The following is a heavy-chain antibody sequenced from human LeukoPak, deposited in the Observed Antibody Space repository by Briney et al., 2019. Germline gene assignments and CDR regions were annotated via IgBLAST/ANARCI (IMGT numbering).Heavy chain of an antibody. V-gene: IGHV3-21*01. D-gene: IGHD3-22*01. CDR1: GFTISSYS. J-gene: IGHJ3*02. CDR3: ARGTHYYDSSGNWDDGGEDFDI. CDR2: ISSSSSYI. Sequence: KAGGSLRLSCAASGFTISSYSMNWVRQAPGKGLEWVSSISSSSSYIYYADSVKGRFTISRDNAKNSLYLQMNSLRAEDTAVYYCARGTHYYDSSGNWDDGGEDFDIGGQGTMVTVSS.